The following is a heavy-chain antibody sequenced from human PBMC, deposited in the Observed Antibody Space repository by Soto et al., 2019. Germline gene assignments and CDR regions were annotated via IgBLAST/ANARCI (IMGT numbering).Heavy chain of an antibody. D-gene: IGHD2-15*01. Sequence: QVQLVQSGAEVKKPGASVKVSCKASGYTFTHYGITLVRQAPGQGLEWMGWINSFSGDTNYPKKLQGRLTMTTDTSPNTVYMELRNLRSDDTAVYYCARDLHSGGKYWYFDIWGRGTLVTVSS. J-gene: IGHJ2*01. CDR1: GYTFTHYG. CDR3: ARDLHSGGKYWYFDI. CDR2: INSFSGDT. V-gene: IGHV1-18*01.